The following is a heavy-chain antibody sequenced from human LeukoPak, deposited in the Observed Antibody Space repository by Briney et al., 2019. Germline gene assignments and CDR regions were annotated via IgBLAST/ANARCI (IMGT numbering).Heavy chain of an antibody. CDR2: IYWSSGGT. V-gene: IGHV3-9*02. CDR1: GFNSEDHA. Sequence: PGRSLRLSCVVSGFNSEDHAMHWVRHAPGKGLEWVSGIYWSSGGTGYADSVKGRFTVSRDSAKNSLYLQMNSLRPEDTALYYCVKDMNPGGADVWGQGTTVTVSS. D-gene: IGHD3-10*01. CDR3: VKDMNPGGADV. J-gene: IGHJ6*02.